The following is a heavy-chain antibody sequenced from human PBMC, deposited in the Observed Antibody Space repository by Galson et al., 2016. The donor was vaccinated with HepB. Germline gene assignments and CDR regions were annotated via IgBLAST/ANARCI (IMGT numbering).Heavy chain of an antibody. D-gene: IGHD2-15*01. CDR3: AKDYGGWCSGRSCFTLDY. CDR2: IWFDGSNK. CDR1: GFTFSSYA. V-gene: IGHV3-33*06. J-gene: IGHJ4*02. Sequence: SLRLSCAASGFTFSSYAMHWVRQAPGKGLEWVAVIWFDGSNKYYADSVKGRFAISRDNSKNTLYLQMSSLRAEDTAVYYCAKDYGGWCSGRSCFTLDYWGQGTLVTVSS.